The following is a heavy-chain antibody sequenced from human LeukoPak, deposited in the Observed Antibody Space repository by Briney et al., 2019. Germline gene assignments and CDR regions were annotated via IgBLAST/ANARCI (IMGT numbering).Heavy chain of an antibody. Sequence: SETLSLTCAVYGGSFSGYYWSWLRQPPGKGLEWIGEINHSGSTNYNPSLKSRVTISVDTSKNQFSLKLSSVTAADTAVYYCARRHRYPGDRNWFDPWGQGTLVTVSS. CDR2: INHSGST. V-gene: IGHV4-34*01. D-gene: IGHD1-14*01. J-gene: IGHJ5*02. CDR3: ARRHRYPGDRNWFDP. CDR1: GGSFSGYY.